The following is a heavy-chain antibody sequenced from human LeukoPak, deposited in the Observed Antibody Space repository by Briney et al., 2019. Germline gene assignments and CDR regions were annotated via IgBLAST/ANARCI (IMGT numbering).Heavy chain of an antibody. V-gene: IGHV4-61*01. D-gene: IGHD3-10*01. J-gene: IGHJ4*02. CDR1: GGSVSSGSYY. CDR3: AGANVWFGELLSFDY. Sequence: SETLSLTCTVSGGSVSSGSYYWSWIRQPPGKGLEWIGYIYYSGSTNYNPSLKSRVTISVDTSKNQFSLKLSSVTAADTAVYYCAGANVWFGELLSFDYWGQGTLVTVSS. CDR2: IYYSGST.